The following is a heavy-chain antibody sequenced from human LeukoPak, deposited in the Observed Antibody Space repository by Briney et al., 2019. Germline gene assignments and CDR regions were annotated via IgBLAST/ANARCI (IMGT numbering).Heavy chain of an antibody. CDR3: ARVGSTYDSSGYYDY. D-gene: IGHD3-22*01. V-gene: IGHV4-39*07. Sequence: PSETLSLTCTVSGGSISSSSYYWGWIRQPPGKGLEWIGSIYYSGSTYYNPSLKSRVTISVDTSKNQFSLKLSSVTAADTAVYYCARVGSTYDSSGYYDYWGQGTLVTVSS. J-gene: IGHJ4*02. CDR1: GGSISSSSYY. CDR2: IYYSGST.